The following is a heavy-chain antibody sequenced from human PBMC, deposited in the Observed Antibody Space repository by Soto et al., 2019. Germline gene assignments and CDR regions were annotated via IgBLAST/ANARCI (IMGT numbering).Heavy chain of an antibody. V-gene: IGHV3-21*06. J-gene: IGHJ4*02. CDR3: VRENEMAGATSAFEY. D-gene: IGHD1-26*01. CDR2: IDARSNYI. Sequence: GGSLRLSCEASGFRFNSYSMNWVRQAPQKGLEWVSLIDARSNYIYYADSVKGRFTISRDNARNSLYLQMDSLRVEETAVYYCVRENEMAGATSAFEYWGQGTPVTVSS. CDR1: GFRFNSYS.